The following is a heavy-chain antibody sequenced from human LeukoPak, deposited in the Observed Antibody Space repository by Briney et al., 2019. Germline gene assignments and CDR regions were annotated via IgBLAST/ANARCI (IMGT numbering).Heavy chain of an antibody. V-gene: IGHV1-46*01. D-gene: IGHD3-3*01. CDR3: ARMAELRFLGEPRSFDY. J-gene: IGHJ4*02. Sequence: ASVKVSCKASGYTFTSYYMHWVRQAPGQGLEWMGIINPNGGSTSYAQKFQGRVTMTRDTSTSTVYMELSSLRSEDTAVYYCARMAELRFLGEPRSFDYWGQGTLVTVSS. CDR1: GYTFTSYY. CDR2: INPNGGST.